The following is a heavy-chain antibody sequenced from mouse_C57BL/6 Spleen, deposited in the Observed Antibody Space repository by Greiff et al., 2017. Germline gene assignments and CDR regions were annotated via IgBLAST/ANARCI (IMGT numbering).Heavy chain of an antibody. J-gene: IGHJ4*01. D-gene: IGHD3-1*01. V-gene: IGHV1-53*01. CDR3: ARSGLNYAMDY. CDR2: INPSNGGT. Sequence: QVHVKQSGTELVKPGASVKLSCKASGYTFTSYWMHWVKQRPGQGLEWIGNINPSNGGTNYNEKFKSKATLTVDKSSSTAYMQLSSLTSEDSAVYYCARSGLNYAMDYWGQGTSVTVSS. CDR1: GYTFTSYW.